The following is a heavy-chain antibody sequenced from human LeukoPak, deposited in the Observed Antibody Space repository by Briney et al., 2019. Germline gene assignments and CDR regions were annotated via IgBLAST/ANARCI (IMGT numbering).Heavy chain of an antibody. Sequence: SETLSLTCAVYGGSFSGYYWSWIRQPPGKGLEWIGEINHSGSTNYNPSLKSRVTISVDTSKNQSSLKLSSVTAADTAVYYCARTPHIVVVVAATPYYYGMDVWGKGTTVTVSS. CDR2: INHSGST. CDR3: ARTPHIVVVVAATPYYYGMDV. CDR1: GGSFSGYY. D-gene: IGHD2-15*01. V-gene: IGHV4-34*01. J-gene: IGHJ6*04.